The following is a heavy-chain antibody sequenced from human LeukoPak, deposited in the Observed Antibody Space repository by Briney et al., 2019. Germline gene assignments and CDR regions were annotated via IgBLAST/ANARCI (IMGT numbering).Heavy chain of an antibody. CDR3: VREMATITAPFDY. D-gene: IGHD5-24*01. CDR2: ISYDGSNK. V-gene: IGHV3-30*04. CDR1: GFTFSSYA. J-gene: IGHJ4*02. Sequence: NPGGSLRLSCAASGFTFSSYAMHWVRQAPGKGLEWVAVISYDGSNKYYADSVKGRFTISRDNSKNTLYLQMNSLRAEDTAVYYCVREMATITAPFDYWGQGTLVTVSS.